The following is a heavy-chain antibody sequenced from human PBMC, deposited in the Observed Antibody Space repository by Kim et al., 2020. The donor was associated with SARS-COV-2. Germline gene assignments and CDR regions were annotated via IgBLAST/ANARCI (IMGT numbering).Heavy chain of an antibody. D-gene: IGHD3-22*01. V-gene: IGHV3-53*04. J-gene: IGHJ3*02. Sequence: GGSLRLSCAASGFTVSSNYMSWVRQAPGKGLEWVSVIYSGGSTYYADSVKGRFTISRHNSKNTLYLQMNSLRAEDTAVYYCARDRGGVGLLLRLVPDAFDIWGQGTMVTVSS. CDR1: GFTVSSNY. CDR3: ARDRGGVGLLLRLVPDAFDI. CDR2: IYSGGST.